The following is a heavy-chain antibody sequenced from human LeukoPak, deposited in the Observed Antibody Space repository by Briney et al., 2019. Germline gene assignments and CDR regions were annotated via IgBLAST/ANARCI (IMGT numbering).Heavy chain of an antibody. J-gene: IGHJ6*03. CDR3: ARGESPDYYMDV. Sequence: PSETLSLTCSVSVGSISSYYWSWIRQPAGKGLEWIGRIYISGSTNYNPSLKSRVTMSVDTSKNQFSLKLNSVTAADTAVYYCARGESPDYYMDVWGKGTTVTVSS. D-gene: IGHD3-10*01. CDR1: VGSISSYY. V-gene: IGHV4-4*07. CDR2: IYISGST.